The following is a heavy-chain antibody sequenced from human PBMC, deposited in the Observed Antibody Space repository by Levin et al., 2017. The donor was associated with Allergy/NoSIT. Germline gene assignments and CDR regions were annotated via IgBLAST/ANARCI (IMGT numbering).Heavy chain of an antibody. CDR3: AKKQAGTSGFSFDV. CDR1: GFAFGDYA. J-gene: IGHJ3*01. Sequence: GESLKISCAASGFAFGDYAMTWVHQAPGKGLEWVSDITGGGSDTWYGDSVKGRFTVSRDNSKDMLYLELNSLRVEDTGIYYCAKKQAGTSGFSFDVWGQGTTVTVSS. CDR2: ITGGGSDT. D-gene: IGHD6-19*01. V-gene: IGHV3-23*01.